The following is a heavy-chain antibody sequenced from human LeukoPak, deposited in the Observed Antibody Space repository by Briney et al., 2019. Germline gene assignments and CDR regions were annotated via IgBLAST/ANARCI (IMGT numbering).Heavy chain of an antibody. CDR2: IYYSGST. CDR3: VREGYCTVTSCHYYFDS. CDR1: GGSISSSSYC. V-gene: IGHV4-39*07. Sequence: PSETLSLTCTVSGGSISSSSYCWGWIRQPPGKGLEWIGSIYYSGSTYYNPSLKSRVTISVDTSKNQFSLKLSSVTAADTAVYYCVREGYCTVTSCHYYFDSWGRGALVTVSS. D-gene: IGHD2-2*01. J-gene: IGHJ4*02.